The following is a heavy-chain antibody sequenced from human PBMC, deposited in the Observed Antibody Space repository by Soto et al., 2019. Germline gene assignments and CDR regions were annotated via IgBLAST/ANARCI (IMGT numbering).Heavy chain of an antibody. J-gene: IGHJ4*02. Sequence: SETLSLTYSVSGGSITSGGYYWNWIRQHPGKGLEWIGYIYYGGITYYNPSLKSRITISVDTSKNQFSLKLSSVTAADTAVYYCARGGVDYYDSSGYYFPPYYFDYWGQGTLVTVS. D-gene: IGHD3-22*01. CDR3: ARGGVDYYDSSGYYFPPYYFDY. V-gene: IGHV4-31*03. CDR2: IYYGGIT. CDR1: GGSITSGGYY.